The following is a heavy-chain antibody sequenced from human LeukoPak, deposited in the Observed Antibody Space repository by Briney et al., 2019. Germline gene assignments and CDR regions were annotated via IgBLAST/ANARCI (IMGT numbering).Heavy chain of an antibody. J-gene: IGHJ4*02. V-gene: IGHV3-48*04. CDR3: AREGTHYYGSGSYYNEFDY. D-gene: IGHD3-10*01. Sequence: GGSLRLSCAASGFTFSSYSMNWVRQAPGKGLEWVSYISSSSSTIYYADSVKGRFTISRDNAKNSLYLQMNSLRAEDTAVYYCAREGTHYYGSGSYYNEFDYWGQGTLVTVSS. CDR2: ISSSSSTI. CDR1: GFTFSSYS.